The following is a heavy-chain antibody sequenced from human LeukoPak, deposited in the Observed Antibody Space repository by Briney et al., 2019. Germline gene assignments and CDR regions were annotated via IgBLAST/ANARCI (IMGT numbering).Heavy chain of an antibody. Sequence: PSETLSLTCAVYGGSFSGYYWGWIRQPPGKGLEWIGSIYYSGSTYYNPSLKSRVTISVDTSKNQFSLKLSSVTAADTAVYYCARPYYDYVWGSYGMNWFDPWGQGTLVTVSS. V-gene: IGHV4-39*01. CDR2: IYYSGST. CDR1: GGSFSGYY. J-gene: IGHJ5*02. D-gene: IGHD3-16*01. CDR3: ARPYYDYVWGSYGMNWFDP.